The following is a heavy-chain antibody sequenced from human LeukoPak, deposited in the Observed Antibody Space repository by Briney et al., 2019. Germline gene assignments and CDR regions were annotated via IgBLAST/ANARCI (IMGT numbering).Heavy chain of an antibody. CDR3: ARGRKVSGVRRINWARHENYFFYYIDV. CDR1: GGSISGHY. D-gene: IGHD1-14*01. CDR2: IYSDGSF. J-gene: IGHJ6*03. Sequence: SETLSLTCTVSGGSISGHYWSWLRQPAGKGLEWIGHIYSDGSFNYSPSHKSRVTMSVDTSKNQFSLRLYSVTAADTALYYCARGRKVSGVRRINWARHENYFFYYIDVWGKGTSVFVSS. V-gene: IGHV4-4*07.